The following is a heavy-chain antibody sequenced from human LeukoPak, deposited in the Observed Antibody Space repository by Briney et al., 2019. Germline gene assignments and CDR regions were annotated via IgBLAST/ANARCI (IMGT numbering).Heavy chain of an antibody. CDR3: AKVRVYYDFWSGLDY. CDR2: ISSDGNNK. V-gene: IGHV3-30*18. Sequence: GGSLRLSCAASGFTVSSSFMNWVRQAPGKGLEWVAGISSDGNNKYYVDSVKGRFTISRDNSKNTLYLQMNSLRAEDTAVYYCAKVRVYYDFWSGLDYWGQGTLVTVSS. J-gene: IGHJ4*02. D-gene: IGHD3-3*01. CDR1: GFTVSSSF.